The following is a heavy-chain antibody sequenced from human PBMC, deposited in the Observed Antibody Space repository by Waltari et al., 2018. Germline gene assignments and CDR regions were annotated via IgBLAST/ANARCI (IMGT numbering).Heavy chain of an antibody. V-gene: IGHV5-51*01. Sequence: EVQLVQSGAEVKKPGESLKISCKGSGYSFTSYWIGWVRQMPGKGLEWMGIIYPGDSDTRYSPSFQGQVTISADKSISTAYLQWSSLKASDTAMYYCARLGRGYSGYDKRSGMDVWGQGTTVTVSS. D-gene: IGHD5-12*01. CDR3: ARLGRGYSGYDKRSGMDV. CDR2: IYPGDSDT. CDR1: GYSFTSYW. J-gene: IGHJ6*02.